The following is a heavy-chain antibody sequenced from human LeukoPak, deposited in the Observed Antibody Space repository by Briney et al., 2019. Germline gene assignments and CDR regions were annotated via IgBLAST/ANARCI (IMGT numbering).Heavy chain of an antibody. J-gene: IGHJ4*02. Sequence: GRSLRLSCTASGFTFGDYAMSWFRQAPGKGLEWVRFIRSKAYGGTTEYAASVKGRFTISRDDSKSIAYLQMNSLKTEDTAVYYCTRDHWGGGYYLSSDYWGQGTLVTVSS. D-gene: IGHD3-3*01. CDR2: IRSKAYGGTT. CDR3: TRDHWGGGYYLSSDY. CDR1: GFTFGDYA. V-gene: IGHV3-49*03.